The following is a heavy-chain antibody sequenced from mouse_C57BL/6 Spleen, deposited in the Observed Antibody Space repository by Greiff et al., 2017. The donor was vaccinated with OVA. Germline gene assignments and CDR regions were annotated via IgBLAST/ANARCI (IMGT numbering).Heavy chain of an antibody. J-gene: IGHJ2*01. CDR1: GYTFTSYW. CDR2: INPSNGGT. V-gene: IGHV1-53*01. D-gene: IGHD4-1*01. CDR3: ARFNWDVRDYFDY. Sequence: QVQLQQSGTELVKPGASVKLSCKASGYTFTSYWMHWVKQRPGQGLEWIGNINPSNGGTNYNEKFKSKATLTVDKSSSTAYMQLSSLTSEDSAVYYCARFNWDVRDYFDYWGQGTTLTVSS.